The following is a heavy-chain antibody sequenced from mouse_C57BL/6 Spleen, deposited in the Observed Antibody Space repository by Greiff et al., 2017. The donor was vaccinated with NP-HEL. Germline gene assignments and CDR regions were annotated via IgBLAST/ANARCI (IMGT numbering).Heavy chain of an antibody. Sequence: EVQVVESGPGLVKPSQSLSLTCSVTGYSITSGYYWNWIRQFPGNKLEWMGYISYDGSNNYNPSLKNRISITRDTSKNQFFLKLNSVTTEDTATYYCARGGIKEGYFDVWGTGTTVTVSS. V-gene: IGHV3-6*01. CDR1: GYSITSGYY. CDR2: ISYDGSN. J-gene: IGHJ1*03. D-gene: IGHD2-4*01. CDR3: ARGGIKEGYFDV.